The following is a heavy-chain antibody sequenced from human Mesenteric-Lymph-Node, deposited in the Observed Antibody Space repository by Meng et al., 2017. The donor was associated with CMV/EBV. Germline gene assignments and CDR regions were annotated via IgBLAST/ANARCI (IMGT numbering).Heavy chain of an antibody. CDR3: TGDSVSNPNLDY. CDR1: GLDVRNRY. J-gene: IGHJ4*02. V-gene: IGHV3-66*01. D-gene: IGHD3-10*01. Sequence: GGGLGQHEGSRRLAWPASGLDVRNRYMWWVRQAPGKGLEWVCIIYRGDNTYYIDSVKDRFTVSRDNSKNTMYLQMNSLRVEDTAVYYCTGDSVSNPNLDYWGQGTLVTVSS. CDR2: IYRGDNT.